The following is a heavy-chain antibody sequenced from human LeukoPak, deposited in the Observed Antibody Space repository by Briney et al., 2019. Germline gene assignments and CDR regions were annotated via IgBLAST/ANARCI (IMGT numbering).Heavy chain of an antibody. J-gene: IGHJ4*02. D-gene: IGHD3-10*01. CDR3: AKKALWFGVFFDY. V-gene: IGHV3-23*01. CDR2: ISGSGGST. CDR1: GVTFSSYA. Sequence: GGSLRLSCAATGVTFSSYAMSLVRQAPGKGPEWVSAISGSGGSTYYADSVKGRFTISRDNSKNTLYLQMNSLRAEDTAVYYCAKKALWFGVFFDYWGQGTLVTVSS.